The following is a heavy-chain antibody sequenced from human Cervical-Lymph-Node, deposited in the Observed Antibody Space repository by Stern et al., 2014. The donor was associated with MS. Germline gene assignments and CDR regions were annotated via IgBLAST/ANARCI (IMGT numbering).Heavy chain of an antibody. CDR3: AKDIPLFSVVPIYRTPPFDS. D-gene: IGHD3-22*01. V-gene: IGHV3-9*01. CDR2: ISWDGGRI. J-gene: IGHJ4*02. CDR1: GFTFDDYA. Sequence: EVQLVESGGAWVQPGTSLRLSCAASGFTFDDYAMHWVRQAPGKGLEWVSGISWDGGRIDYADSVKGRFTISRANGKNSLYLQMNTLSPEDTAVYFCAKDIPLFSVVPIYRTPPFDSWGPGTMVTVSS.